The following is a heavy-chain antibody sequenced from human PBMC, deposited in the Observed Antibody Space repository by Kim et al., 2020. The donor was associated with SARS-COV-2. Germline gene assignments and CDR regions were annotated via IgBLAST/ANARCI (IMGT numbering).Heavy chain of an antibody. CDR3: AKAGSGGYYYYMDV. V-gene: IGHV3-23*01. Sequence: GGSLRLSCAASGFTFSSYAMSWVRQAPGKGLEWVSAISGSGGSTYYADSVKGRFTISRDNSKNTLYLQMNSLRAEDTAVYYCAKAGSGGYYYYMDVWGKGTTVTVSS. CDR1: GFTFSSYA. D-gene: IGHD3-10*01. J-gene: IGHJ6*03. CDR2: ISGSGGST.